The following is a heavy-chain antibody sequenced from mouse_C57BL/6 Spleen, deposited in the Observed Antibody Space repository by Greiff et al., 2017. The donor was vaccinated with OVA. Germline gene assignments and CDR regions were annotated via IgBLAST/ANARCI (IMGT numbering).Heavy chain of an antibody. CDR2: IDPSDSES. J-gene: IGHJ3*01. CDR3: ARDGNYLFAY. V-gene: IGHV1-52*01. Sequence: VQLQQPGAELVRPGSSVKLSCKASGYTFTSYWMHWVKQRPIQGLEWIGNIDPSDSESHYNQKFKDKATLTVDKSSSTAYMQLSSLTSEGSAVYYCARDGNYLFAYWGQGTLVTVSA. D-gene: IGHD2-1*01. CDR1: GYTFTSYW.